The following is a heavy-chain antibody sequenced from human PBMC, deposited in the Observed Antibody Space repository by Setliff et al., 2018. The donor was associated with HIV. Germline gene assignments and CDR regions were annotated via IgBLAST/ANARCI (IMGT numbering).Heavy chain of an antibody. CDR1: GGSISSYY. V-gene: IGHV4-59*01. J-gene: IGHJ4*02. D-gene: IGHD3-10*01. Sequence: PSETLSLTCTVSGGSISSYYWSWIRQPPGKGLEWIGYIYYSGRTNYNPSLKSRVTISVDTSKNQFSLKLSSVTAADTAVYYCARAPDGRSDYDQEYYFDYWGQVTLVTVSS. CDR3: ARAPDGRSDYDQEYYFDY. CDR2: IYYSGRT.